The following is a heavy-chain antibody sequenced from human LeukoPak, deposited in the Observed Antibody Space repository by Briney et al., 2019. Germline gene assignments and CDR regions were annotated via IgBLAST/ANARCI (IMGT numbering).Heavy chain of an antibody. CDR3: ARGAPQYSSSLDY. J-gene: IGHJ4*02. V-gene: IGHV4-34*01. D-gene: IGHD6-13*01. CDR1: GGSFSGYY. Sequence: SETLSLTCAVYGGSFSGYYWSWIRQPPGRGLEWIGEINHSGSTNYNPSLKSRVTISVDTSKNQFSLKQSSVTAADTAVYYCARGAPQYSSSLDYWGQGTLVTVSS. CDR2: INHSGST.